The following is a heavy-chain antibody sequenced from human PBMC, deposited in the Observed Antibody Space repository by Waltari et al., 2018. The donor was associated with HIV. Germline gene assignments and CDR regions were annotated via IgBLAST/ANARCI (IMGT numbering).Heavy chain of an antibody. CDR1: GYSISSDSY. CDR3: GSGSRRGHSHGIDY. D-gene: IGHD5-18*01. V-gene: IGHV4-38-2*01. Sequence: VQLHESGPGMVKPSETLSLTCAVSGYSISSDSYWGWIRQPPGKGLEWIGSASRSGSTYYSPSLKSRVTISLDTSKNQFSLKLNSVAAADTAVYYCGSGSRRGHSHGIDYWGQGTLVTVSS. CDR2: ASRSGST. J-gene: IGHJ4*02.